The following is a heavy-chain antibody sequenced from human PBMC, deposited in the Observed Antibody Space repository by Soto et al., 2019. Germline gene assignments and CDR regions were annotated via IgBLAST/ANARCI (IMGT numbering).Heavy chain of an antibody. CDR2: IIPIFGTA. V-gene: IGHV1-69*05. J-gene: IGHJ6*02. CDR3: ATQGLPTYCYYGMAV. CDR1: GGTFSSYG. Sequence: QVQLVQSGAEVKKPGSSVKVSCKASGGTFSSYGISWVRQAPGQGLEWMGGIIPIFGTADYTQKFQGRVTXTXXXPXGTASIELRSLRSGDTSVYYCATQGLPTYCYYGMAVWGQGTTVTVSS.